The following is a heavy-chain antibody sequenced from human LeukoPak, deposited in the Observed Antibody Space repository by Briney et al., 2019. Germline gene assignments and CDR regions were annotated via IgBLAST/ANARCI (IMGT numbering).Heavy chain of an antibody. CDR2: TYYRSKWYN. D-gene: IGHD6-13*01. CDR3: TKGWPHFDS. J-gene: IGHJ4*02. Sequence: SQTLSLTYAISGDSFSSNSAAWNWIRQSPSRGLEWLGRTYYRSKWYNDYAVSMKSRITINPDTSKDQFSLQLNSVTPEDTAVYYCTKGWPHFDSWGQGTLVTVSS. CDR1: GDSFSSNSAA. V-gene: IGHV6-1*01.